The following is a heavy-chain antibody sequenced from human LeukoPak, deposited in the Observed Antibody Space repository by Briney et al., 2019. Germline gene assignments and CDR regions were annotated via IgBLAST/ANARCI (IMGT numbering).Heavy chain of an antibody. CDR3: ARGYCSSTSCQGEWFDP. CDR2: IYPGDSDT. D-gene: IGHD2-2*01. V-gene: IGHV5-51*01. J-gene: IGHJ5*02. CDR1: GYIFTSYW. Sequence: PGASLKISCKGSGYIFTSYWIGWVRPLPGKGLEWMGIIYPGDSDTRYSPSFQGQVTVSADKSISTAYLQWSSLKASDTAMYYCARGYCSSTSCQGEWFDPWGQGTLVTVSS.